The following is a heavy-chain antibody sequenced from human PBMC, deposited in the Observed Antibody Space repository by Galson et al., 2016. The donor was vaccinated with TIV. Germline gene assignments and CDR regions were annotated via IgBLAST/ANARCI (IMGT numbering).Heavy chain of an antibody. J-gene: IGHJ6*02. CDR2: ITPLFGTT. V-gene: IGHV1-69*13. D-gene: IGHD2-2*02. Sequence: SVKVSCKAPGGTFSSFVFNWVRQAPGQGLEWMGGITPLFGTTNYAQKFQGRVTITADESTSTRDMELSSLRSADTAVYYCAKDRNTAFDTYSYYYGMDVWGQGTTVTVSS. CDR3: AKDRNTAFDTYSYYYGMDV. CDR1: GGTFSSFV.